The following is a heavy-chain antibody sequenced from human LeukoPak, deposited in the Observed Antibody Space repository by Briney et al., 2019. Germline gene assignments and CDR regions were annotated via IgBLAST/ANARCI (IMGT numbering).Heavy chain of an antibody. Sequence: GGSLRLSCAASGFTSSSYWMSWVRQAPGKGLEWVANIKQDGSEKYYVDSVKGRFTISRDNAKNSLYLQMNSLRAEDTAVYYCARDGSGEWPIGYWGQGTLVTVSS. V-gene: IGHV3-7*01. CDR2: IKQDGSEK. CDR3: ARDGSGEWPIGY. D-gene: IGHD3-10*01. CDR1: GFTSSSYW. J-gene: IGHJ4*02.